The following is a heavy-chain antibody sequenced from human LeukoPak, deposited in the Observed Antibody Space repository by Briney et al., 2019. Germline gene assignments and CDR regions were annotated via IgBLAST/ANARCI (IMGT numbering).Heavy chain of an antibody. D-gene: IGHD3-16*01. J-gene: IGHJ6*03. CDR3: ARIPDYDYVWGSYYYYYYMDV. Sequence: GGSLRLSCAASGFTFSSYDMSWVRQAPGKGLEWVTYISRVSSTIHYADSVKGRFTISRDNAMNSLYLQMNSLRAEDTAVYYCARIPDYDYVWGSYYYYYYMDVWGKGTTVTVSS. CDR2: ISRVSSTI. V-gene: IGHV3-48*01. CDR1: GFTFSSYD.